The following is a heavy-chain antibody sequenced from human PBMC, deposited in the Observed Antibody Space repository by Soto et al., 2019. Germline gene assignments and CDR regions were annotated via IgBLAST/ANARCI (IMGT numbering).Heavy chain of an antibody. J-gene: IGHJ5*02. Sequence: EVQLLESGGGLVQPGGSLRLSCAASGVTFSSYAMSWVRQAPGQGLEWVSAISGSGGSTYYADSVRGRFTISRDNSKNTLYLQMNSLRAEDTAVYYCAKAGTTLWWFDPWGQGTLVTVSS. CDR1: GVTFSSYA. V-gene: IGHV3-23*01. D-gene: IGHD4-17*01. CDR2: ISGSGGST. CDR3: AKAGTTLWWFDP.